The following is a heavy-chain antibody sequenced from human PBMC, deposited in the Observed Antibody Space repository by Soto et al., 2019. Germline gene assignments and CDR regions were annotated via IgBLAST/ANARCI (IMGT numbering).Heavy chain of an antibody. Sequence: QVQLQQWGAGLLKPSETLSLTCAVYGGSFSGYYWSWIRQPPGKGLEWIGEINHSGSTNYNPSLKSRVTILVDTSKNQFSLKLSSVTGADTAVYYCARGRQWLVLALDYWGQGTLVTVSS. CDR1: GGSFSGYY. J-gene: IGHJ4*02. D-gene: IGHD6-19*01. CDR3: ARGRQWLVLALDY. CDR2: INHSGST. V-gene: IGHV4-34*01.